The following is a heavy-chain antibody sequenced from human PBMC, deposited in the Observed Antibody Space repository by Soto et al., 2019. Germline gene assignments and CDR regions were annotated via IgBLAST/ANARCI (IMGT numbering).Heavy chain of an antibody. J-gene: IGHJ4*02. V-gene: IGHV3-23*01. CDR3: AKDRRSGTSCYGY. Sequence: GGSLRLSCAASGFTFSSYAMSWVRQAPGKGLEWVSVISGSGDSTYYADSVKGRFTISRDNSKNTLYLQMNSLRDEDTAVYYCAKDRRSGTSCYGYWGQGTPVTVSS. D-gene: IGHD2-2*01. CDR1: GFTFSSYA. CDR2: ISGSGDST.